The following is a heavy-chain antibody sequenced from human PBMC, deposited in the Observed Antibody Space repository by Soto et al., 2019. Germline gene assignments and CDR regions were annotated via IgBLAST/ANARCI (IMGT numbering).Heavy chain of an antibody. J-gene: IGHJ4*02. CDR2: INHSGST. CDR1: GGSFSGYY. CDR3: ARGKNFDILTGYYQTYYFDY. D-gene: IGHD3-9*01. V-gene: IGHV4-34*01. Sequence: SETLSLTCAVYGGSFSGYYWSWIRQPPGKGLEWIGEINHSGSTNYNSSLKSRVTISVDTSKNQFSLKLSSVTAADTAVYYCARGKNFDILTGYYQTYYFDYWGQGTLVTVSS.